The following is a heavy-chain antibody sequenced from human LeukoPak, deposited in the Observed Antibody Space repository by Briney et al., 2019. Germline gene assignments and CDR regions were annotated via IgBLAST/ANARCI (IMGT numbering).Heavy chain of an antibody. J-gene: IGHJ4*02. V-gene: IGHV5-51*01. CDR2: IYLSDSDT. CDR3: ARIYGRNFDH. CDR1: GYTFSTNW. D-gene: IGHD1-26*01. Sequence: GESLKISCKGSGYTFSTNWIGWVRQMPGKGLEWMGIIYLSDSDTTYSPSFQGQVTISVDKSISTAYLQWRSLKASDTAMYYCARIYGRNFDHWGQGTLVTVSS.